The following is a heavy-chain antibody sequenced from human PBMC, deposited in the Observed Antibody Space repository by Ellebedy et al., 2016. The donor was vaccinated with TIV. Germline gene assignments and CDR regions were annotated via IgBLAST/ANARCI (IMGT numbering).Heavy chain of an antibody. D-gene: IGHD2-15*01. Sequence: ESLKISCASSGITYSNSWMNWVRQAPGKGLEGVAIIKPDGGEKWYVDSVKCRFTISRDNGKNSLFLQMDSLRADDTAVYYCGKIHRALAVNYWGQGTLVSVSS. CDR1: GITYSNSW. J-gene: IGHJ4*02. V-gene: IGHV3-7*01. CDR2: IKPDGGEK. CDR3: GKIHRALAVNY.